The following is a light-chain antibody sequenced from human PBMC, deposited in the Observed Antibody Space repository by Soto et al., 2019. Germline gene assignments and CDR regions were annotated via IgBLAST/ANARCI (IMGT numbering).Light chain of an antibody. V-gene: IGKV3-20*01. Sequence: IVLTESPGTLSLSPGERATLSCRASQSVSSSYLAWYQQKPGQAPRLLIYGASSRATGIPDRFSGSGSGTYFTLTISRLEPEDFAVYYCQQYGSSPPKYTFGQGTKLEIK. CDR1: QSVSSSY. CDR3: QQYGSSPPKYT. J-gene: IGKJ2*01. CDR2: GAS.